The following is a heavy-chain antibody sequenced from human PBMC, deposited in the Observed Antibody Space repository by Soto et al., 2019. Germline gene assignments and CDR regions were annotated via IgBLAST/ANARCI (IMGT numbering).Heavy chain of an antibody. CDR1: GFTFSSYA. CDR2: ISYDGSNK. V-gene: IGHV3-30-3*01. CDR3: ARAPPRYCSGGSCYVGGAFDI. Sequence: GGSLRLSCAASGFTFSSYAMHWVRQAPGKGLEWVAVISYDGSNKYYADSVKGRFTISRDNSKNTLYLQMNSLRAEDTAVYYCARAPPRYCSGGSCYVGGAFDIWGQGTMVTVSS. J-gene: IGHJ3*02. D-gene: IGHD2-15*01.